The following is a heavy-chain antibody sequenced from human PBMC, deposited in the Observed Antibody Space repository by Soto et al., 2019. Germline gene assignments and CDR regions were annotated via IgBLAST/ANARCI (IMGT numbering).Heavy chain of an antibody. CDR1: GDTFNFYS. CDR2: VNPIVSMS. J-gene: IGHJ4*02. V-gene: IGHV1-69*02. D-gene: IGHD3-10*01. CDR3: ASSYVSGYRAFNY. Sequence: QVQLVQSGAEVKRPGSSVKVSCKASGDTFNFYSINWVRQVPGVGLEWMGRVNPIVSMSNYAQKFQGRVTRTGDKQTRKAYMELISRRSEETAINSCASSYVSGYRAFNYWGQGALVTVSS.